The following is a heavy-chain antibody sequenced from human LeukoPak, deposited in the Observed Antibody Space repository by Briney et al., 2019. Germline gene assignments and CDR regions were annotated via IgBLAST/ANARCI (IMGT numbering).Heavy chain of an antibody. V-gene: IGHV5-51*01. J-gene: IGHJ4*02. Sequence: GESLKISCQGSGYSFTNYWIGWVRQMPGKGLEWMGSIYPGDSDTRYSPSVQGQVTISADKSISTAYLQWSSPKASDAAMYYCARRAGGYFDYWGQGTLVTVSS. CDR1: GYSFTNYW. CDR2: IYPGDSDT. CDR3: ARRAGGYFDY. D-gene: IGHD3-10*01.